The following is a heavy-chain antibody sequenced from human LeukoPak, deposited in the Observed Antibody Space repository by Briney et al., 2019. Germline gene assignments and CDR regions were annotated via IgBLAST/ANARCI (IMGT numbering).Heavy chain of an antibody. J-gene: IGHJ6*02. CDR3: AKVAGGDFWSGYYTGYYYGMDV. CDR2: ISFDGSNK. D-gene: IGHD3-3*01. Sequence: PGRSLRLSCAASGFIFSHYGMHWVRQAPGKGLEWVAVISFDGSNKYYADSVKGRFTISSDNSKNTLYLQMNSLRAEDTAVYYCAKVAGGDFWSGYYTGYYYGMDVWGQGTTVTVSS. CDR1: GFIFSHYG. V-gene: IGHV3-30*18.